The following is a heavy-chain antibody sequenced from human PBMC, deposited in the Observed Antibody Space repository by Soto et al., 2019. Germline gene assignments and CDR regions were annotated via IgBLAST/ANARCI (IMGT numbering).Heavy chain of an antibody. Sequence: SETLSLTCTVSGGSISRGGYYWSWIRQNPEKGLKWIGYTYNSVSTYYNPSLKSRVTISVDTSKNQFSLKLTSVTAADTAVYYCARDPAPWGQGTLVTVSS. CDR2: TYNSVST. CDR1: GGSISRGGYY. CDR3: ARDPAP. V-gene: IGHV4-31*03. J-gene: IGHJ5*02.